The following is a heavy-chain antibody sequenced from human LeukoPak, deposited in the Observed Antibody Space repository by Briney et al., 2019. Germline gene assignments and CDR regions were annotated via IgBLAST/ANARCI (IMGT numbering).Heavy chain of an antibody. CDR1: GFTFRSYP. J-gene: IGHJ5*02. D-gene: IGHD6-13*01. CDR2: ISYDGSNE. Sequence: GGSLRLSCAASGFTFRSYPMHWVRQAPGKGLEWVALISYDGSNEYYADSVKGRFTISRDNAKNSLYLQMNSLRAEDTAVYYCARDRSNIAASDGWFDPWGQGTLVTVSS. V-gene: IGHV3-30*04. CDR3: ARDRSNIAASDGWFDP.